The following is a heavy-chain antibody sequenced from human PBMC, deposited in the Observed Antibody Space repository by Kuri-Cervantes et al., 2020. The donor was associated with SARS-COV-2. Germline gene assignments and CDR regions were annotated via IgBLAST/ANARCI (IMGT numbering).Heavy chain of an antibody. V-gene: IGHV3-11*04. CDR3: AKDRKQIAAAGLDY. Sequence: GGSLRLSCAASGFTFSDYYMSWIRQAPGKGLEWVSYISSSGSTIYYADSVKGRFTISRDNSKNTLYLQMNSLRAEDTAVYYCAKDRKQIAAAGLDYWGQGTLVTVSS. D-gene: IGHD6-13*01. CDR2: ISSSGSTI. CDR1: GFTFSDYY. J-gene: IGHJ4*02.